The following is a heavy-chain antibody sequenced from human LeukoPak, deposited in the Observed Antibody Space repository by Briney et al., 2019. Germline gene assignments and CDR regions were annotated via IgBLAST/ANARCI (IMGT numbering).Heavy chain of an antibody. V-gene: IGHV4-39*07. CDR3: ARIEAAAGTAFDY. D-gene: IGHD6-13*01. Sequence: PSETLSLTCTVSGGSISSSRYYWGWIRQPPGKGLEWIGSMYYSGSTHYNPSLKSRVTISVDTSKNQFSLKLSSVTAADTAVYYCARIEAAAGTAFDYWGQGTLVTVSS. J-gene: IGHJ4*02. CDR1: GGSISSSRYY. CDR2: MYYSGST.